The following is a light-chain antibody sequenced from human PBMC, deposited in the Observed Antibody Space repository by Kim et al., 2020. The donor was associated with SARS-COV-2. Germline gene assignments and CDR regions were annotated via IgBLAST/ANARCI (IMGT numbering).Light chain of an antibody. CDR2: DVN. V-gene: IGLV2-14*03. J-gene: IGLJ3*02. CDR3: SSFTTRSTLV. Sequence: QSALTQPASVSGSPGQSISISCTGTSSNIGSYNYVSWHQQHPGKAPKLMIYDVNKRPSGISSRFSGSKSGSTASLTIPGLQAEDEADYYCSSFTTRSTLVFGGGTQLTVL. CDR1: SSNIGSYNY.